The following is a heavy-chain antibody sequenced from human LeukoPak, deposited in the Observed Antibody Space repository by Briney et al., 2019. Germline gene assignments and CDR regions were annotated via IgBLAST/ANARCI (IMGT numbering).Heavy chain of an antibody. V-gene: IGHV3-7*01. J-gene: IGHJ4*02. CDR3: ARDREGSSSWDY. CDR1: GFTFSSNW. CDR2: INPDGSET. D-gene: IGHD6-13*01. Sequence: GGSLRLSCAASGFTFSSNWMTWVRQGPGKGLEWVANINPDGSETHYVGSVKGRFTVSRDNAKNSLYLQMSSLRAEDTAVYSCARDREGSSSWDYWGQGTLVTVSS.